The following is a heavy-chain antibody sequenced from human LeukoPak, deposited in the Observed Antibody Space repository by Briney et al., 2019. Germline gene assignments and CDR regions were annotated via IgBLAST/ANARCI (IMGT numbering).Heavy chain of an antibody. Sequence: GGSLRLSCAASGFTFSSYAMSWVRQAPGKGLEWVSAISGSGGSTYYADSVTSRFTISNDNSKNTPYLQMNSLRAEDTAVYYCAKNPDSYDFWSGYYYNWFDPWGQGTLVTVSS. V-gene: IGHV3-23*01. CDR2: ISGSGGST. J-gene: IGHJ5*02. CDR3: AKNPDSYDFWSGYYYNWFDP. D-gene: IGHD3-3*01. CDR1: GFTFSSYA.